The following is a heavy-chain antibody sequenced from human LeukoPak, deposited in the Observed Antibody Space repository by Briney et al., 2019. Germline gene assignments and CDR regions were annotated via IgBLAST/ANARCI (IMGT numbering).Heavy chain of an antibody. J-gene: IGHJ4*02. CDR2: INHSGST. CDR3: ARGAVSGSSWRKLDY. Sequence: SETLSLTCAVYGGSFSGYYWSWIRQPPGKGLEWIGEINHSGSTNYNPSLKSRVTISVDTSKNQSSLKLSSVTAADTAVYYCARGAVSGSSWRKLDYWGQGTLVTVSS. D-gene: IGHD6-13*01. V-gene: IGHV4-34*01. CDR1: GGSFSGYY.